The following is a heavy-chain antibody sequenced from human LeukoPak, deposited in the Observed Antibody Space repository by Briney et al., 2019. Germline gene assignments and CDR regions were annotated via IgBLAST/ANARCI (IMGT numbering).Heavy chain of an antibody. CDR3: ARLSVVVVAAEGSWFDP. J-gene: IGHJ5*02. D-gene: IGHD2-15*01. V-gene: IGHV5-51*01. CDR1: GYSFTSYW. CDR2: IYPGDSDT. Sequence: GESLKISCNGSGYSFTSYWIGWVRQMPGKGLEWMGIIYPGDSDTRYSPSFQGQVTISADKSISTAYLQWSSLKASDTAMYYCARLSVVVVAAEGSWFDPWGQGTLVTVSS.